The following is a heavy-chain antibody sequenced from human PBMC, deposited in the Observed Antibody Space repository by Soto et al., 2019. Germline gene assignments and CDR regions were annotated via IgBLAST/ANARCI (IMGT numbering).Heavy chain of an antibody. CDR3: ARDMTSIVVVVAAKGPDAFDI. J-gene: IGHJ3*02. CDR1: GGTFSSYT. V-gene: IGHV1-69*08. Sequence: QVQLVQSGAEVKKPGSSVKVSCKASGGTFSSYTISWVRQAPGQGLEWMGRIIPILGIANYAQKFQGRVTITADKSTSTAYMELGSLRSEDTAVYYCARDMTSIVVVVAAKGPDAFDIWGQGTMVTVSS. D-gene: IGHD2-15*01. CDR2: IIPILGIA.